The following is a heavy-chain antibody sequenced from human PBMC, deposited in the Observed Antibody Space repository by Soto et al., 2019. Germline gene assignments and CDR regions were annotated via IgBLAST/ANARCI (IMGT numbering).Heavy chain of an antibody. CDR3: ARFVSDGYCGSTSCFDAFDI. J-gene: IGHJ3*02. Sequence: ASVKVSCKASGGTFSSYAISWVRQAPGQGLEWMGGIIPIFGTANYAQKFQGRVTITADESTSTAYMELSSLRSEDTAVYYCARFVSDGYCGSTSCFDAFDIWGQGTMVTVSS. V-gene: IGHV1-69*13. D-gene: IGHD2-2*01. CDR2: IIPIFGTA. CDR1: GGTFSSYA.